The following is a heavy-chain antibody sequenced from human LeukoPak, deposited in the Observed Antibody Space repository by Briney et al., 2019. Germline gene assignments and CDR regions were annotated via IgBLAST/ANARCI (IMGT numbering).Heavy chain of an antibody. D-gene: IGHD3-10*01. CDR1: GYTFTGYY. CDR2: INPSGGST. J-gene: IGHJ6*03. CDR3: ARGSITMVRGVIIMFMDV. Sequence: ASVKVSCKASGYTFTGYYLHWVRQAPGQGLEWMGIINPSGGSTSYAQKFQGRVTMTRDMSTSTVYMELSSLRSEDTAVYYCARGSITMVRGVIIMFMDVWGKGTTVTVSS. V-gene: IGHV1-46*01.